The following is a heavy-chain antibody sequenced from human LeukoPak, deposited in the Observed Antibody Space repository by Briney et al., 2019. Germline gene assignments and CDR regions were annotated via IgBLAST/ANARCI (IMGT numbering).Heavy chain of an antibody. J-gene: IGHJ4*02. V-gene: IGHV3-66*02. CDR2: IYSGGIT. Sequence: GGSLRLSCAASGFTVNTNYMTWVRQAPGKGLEWVAVIYSGGITYYADSVKGRFTISRDNSKNTLYLQMNSLRPEDTAIYCVARRHSSGSYWGQGTLVSVSS. CDR3: ARRHSSGSY. D-gene: IGHD6-19*01. CDR1: GFTVNTNY.